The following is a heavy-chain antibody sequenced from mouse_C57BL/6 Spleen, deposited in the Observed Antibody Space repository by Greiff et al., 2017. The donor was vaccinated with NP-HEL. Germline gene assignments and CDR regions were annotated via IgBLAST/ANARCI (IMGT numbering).Heavy chain of an antibody. CDR3: ARGGNGSSFYAMDY. CDR2: ISSGSSTI. D-gene: IGHD1-1*01. CDR1: GFTFSDYG. J-gene: IGHJ4*01. V-gene: IGHV5-17*01. Sequence: EVQLVESGGGLVKPGGSLKLSCAASGFTFSDYGMHWVRQAPEKGLEWVAYISSGSSTIYYADTVKGRFTISRDNAKNTLFLQMTSLRSEDTAMYYCARGGNGSSFYAMDYWGQGTSVTVSS.